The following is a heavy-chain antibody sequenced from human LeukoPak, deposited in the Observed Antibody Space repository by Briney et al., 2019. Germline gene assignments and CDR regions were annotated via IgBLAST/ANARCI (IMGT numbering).Heavy chain of an antibody. CDR1: GFPFNGST. Sequence: GSLEIFCAASGFPFNGSTIQWVRQASGEGLEWVGRFRSKANNYATAYATSVKGRFTLSRDDSNNTAYLQMNSLKTEDTAVYFCIRGAASGSYYGLDAWGQGATVTVSS. D-gene: IGHD1-26*01. CDR3: IRGAASGSYYGLDA. J-gene: IGHJ6*02. V-gene: IGHV3-73*01. CDR2: FRSKANNYAT.